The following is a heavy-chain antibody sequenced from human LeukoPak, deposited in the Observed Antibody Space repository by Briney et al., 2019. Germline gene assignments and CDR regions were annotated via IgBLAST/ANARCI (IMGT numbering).Heavy chain of an antibody. CDR1: GFSFSDYY. CDR2: ISSSGSSI. J-gene: IGHJ3*02. V-gene: IGHV3-11*04. CDR3: ARARDGYNSGAFDI. D-gene: IGHD5-24*01. Sequence: AGGSLRLSCAASGFSFSDYYMTWIRQAPGKGLEWISYISSSGSSIYCADSVKGRFTISRDNAKNSLYLQMNSLRAEDTAVYYCARARDGYNSGAFDIWGQGTMVTVSS.